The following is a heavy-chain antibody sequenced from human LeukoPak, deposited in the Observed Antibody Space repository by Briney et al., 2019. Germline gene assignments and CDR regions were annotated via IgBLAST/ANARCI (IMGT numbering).Heavy chain of an antibody. CDR3: AGGVNDAFDI. Sequence: GGSLRLSCAASGFTVSSNYMNWVRQAPGKGLEWVSYISSSGSTIYYADSVKGRFTISRDNAKNSLYLQMNSLRAEDTAVYYCAGGVNDAFDIWGQGTMVTVSS. CDR1: GFTVSSNY. CDR2: ISSSGSTI. V-gene: IGHV3-48*03. J-gene: IGHJ3*02.